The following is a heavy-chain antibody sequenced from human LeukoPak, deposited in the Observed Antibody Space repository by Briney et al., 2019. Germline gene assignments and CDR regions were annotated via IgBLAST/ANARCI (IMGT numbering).Heavy chain of an antibody. D-gene: IGHD3-3*01. Sequence: TGGSLRLSCAASGFTFDDYAIHWVRQAPGKGREWVSGISWDSGSIDYADSVKGRFTMSRDNAKNSLYLQMNSLRAEDTAFYYCVKDSSYDFWGNSFDSWGQGTLVTVSS. J-gene: IGHJ4*02. CDR1: GFTFDDYA. CDR3: VKDSSYDFWGNSFDS. V-gene: IGHV3-9*01. CDR2: ISWDSGSI.